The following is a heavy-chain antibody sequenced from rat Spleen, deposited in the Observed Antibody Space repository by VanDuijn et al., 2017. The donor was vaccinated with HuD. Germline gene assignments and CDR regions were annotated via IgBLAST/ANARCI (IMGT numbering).Heavy chain of an antibody. J-gene: IGHJ2*01. CDR2: ITSTGTT. Sequence: EVQLQESGPGLVKPSQSLSLTCSVTNYSITSNYWGWIRKFPGKKLEWMGYITSTGTTTYNPSPGSRVSITSNTSKNQFFLQLNSVTTEDTATYFCTSPPLRSGFYYIEYWGHGVMVTVSS. CDR3: TSPPLRSGFYYIEY. CDR1: NYSITSNY. D-gene: IGHD1-11*01. V-gene: IGHV3-1*01.